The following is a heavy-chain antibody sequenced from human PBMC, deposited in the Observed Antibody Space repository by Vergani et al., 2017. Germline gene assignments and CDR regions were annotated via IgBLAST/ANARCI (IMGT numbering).Heavy chain of an antibody. CDR3: ARDYYYDSSGYAYAFDI. D-gene: IGHD3-22*01. CDR2: IWYDGSNK. J-gene: IGHJ3*02. CDR1: GFTFSSYG. Sequence: QVQLVESGGGVVQPGRSLRLSCAASGFTFSSYGMHWVRQAPGKGLEWVAVIWYDGSNKYYADSVKGRFTISRDNSKNTLYLQMNSLRAEDTAVYYCARDYYYDSSGYAYAFDIWGQGTMVTVSS. V-gene: IGHV3-33*08.